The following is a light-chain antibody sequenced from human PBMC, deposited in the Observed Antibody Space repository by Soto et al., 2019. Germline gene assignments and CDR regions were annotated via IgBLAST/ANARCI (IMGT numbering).Light chain of an antibody. CDR2: GAS. V-gene: IGKV3-15*01. Sequence: EIVMTQSPATLSVSPGERATLSCRASQSVSSNLAWYQQKPGQAPRLLMYGASTRAFGIPDRFSGSGSGTEFTHTISSLQSEDFAVYYCQQYNDWPPFAFGQGTKLEI. CDR3: QQYNDWPPFA. J-gene: IGKJ2*01. CDR1: QSVSSN.